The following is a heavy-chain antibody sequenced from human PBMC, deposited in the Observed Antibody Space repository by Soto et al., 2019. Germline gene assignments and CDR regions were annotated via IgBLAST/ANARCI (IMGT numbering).Heavy chain of an antibody. CDR2: IYYSGST. V-gene: IGHV4-59*01. CDR1: GGSISSYY. J-gene: IGHJ4*02. D-gene: IGHD3-10*01. CDR3: ARVRSMVRGVSYFDY. Sequence: ASETLSLTCTVSGGSISSYYWSWIRQPPGKGLEWIGYIYYSGSTNYNPSLKSRVTISVDTSKNQFSLKLSSVTAADTAVYYCARVRSMVRGVSYFDYWGQGTLVTVSS.